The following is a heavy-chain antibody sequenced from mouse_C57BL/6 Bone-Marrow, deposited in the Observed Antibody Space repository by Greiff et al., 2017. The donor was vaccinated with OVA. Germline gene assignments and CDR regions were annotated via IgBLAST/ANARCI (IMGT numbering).Heavy chain of an antibody. J-gene: IGHJ4*01. D-gene: IGHD1-1*01. CDR3: AREIYYHGSSRYYYYAMDY. V-gene: IGHV1-55*01. CDR2: IYPGSGST. CDR1: GYTFTSYW. Sequence: QVQLQQPGAELVKPGASVKMSCKASGYTFTSYWITWVKQRPGQGLEWIGDIYPGSGSTNYNEKFKSKATLTVDTSSSTAYMQLSSLTSEDSAVYYCAREIYYHGSSRYYYYAMDYWGQGTSVTVSS.